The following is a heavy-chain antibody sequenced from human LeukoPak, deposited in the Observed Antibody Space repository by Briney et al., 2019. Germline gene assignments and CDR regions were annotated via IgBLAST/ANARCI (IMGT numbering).Heavy chain of an antibody. J-gene: IGHJ4*02. CDR2: ISNSGST. D-gene: IGHD3-3*01. Sequence: SETLSLTCTVSGDSISSYYWSWIRQPPGKEMEWIGYISNSGSTNYNPSLESRITISVDTSKKQLSLKVSSVTAADTAVYYCVRQALRSGYYYSFDFWGQGILVTVSS. CDR1: GDSISSYY. V-gene: IGHV4-59*08. CDR3: VRQALRSGYYYSFDF.